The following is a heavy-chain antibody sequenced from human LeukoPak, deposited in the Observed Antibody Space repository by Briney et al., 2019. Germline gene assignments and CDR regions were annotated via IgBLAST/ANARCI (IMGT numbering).Heavy chain of an antibody. CDR3: AKTHSHFPPYFDY. J-gene: IGHJ4*02. D-gene: IGHD4-11*01. Sequence: SETLSLTCTVSGGSISSSSYYWGWIRQPPGKGLEWIGEIFYSGSINYNPSLKSRVTLSLDKSKNQFSLQLSSVTAADTAMYYCAKTHSHFPPYFDYWGQGTLVIVSS. CDR2: IFYSGSI. CDR1: GGSISSSSYY. V-gene: IGHV4-39*07.